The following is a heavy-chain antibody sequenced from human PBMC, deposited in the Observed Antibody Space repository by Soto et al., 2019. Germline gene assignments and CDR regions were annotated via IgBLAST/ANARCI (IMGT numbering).Heavy chain of an antibody. D-gene: IGHD1-1*01. Sequence: QVQLVESGGGVVQPGRSMRLSCAASGFTFSSYGMHWVRQAPGKGLEWVAVIWYDGSNKYYADSVKGRFTISRDSSKNTLYLQMNSLRAEDTAVYYCARDLHDSSAYYYYYGMDVWGQVTTVTVSS. J-gene: IGHJ6*02. V-gene: IGHV3-33*01. CDR1: GFTFSSYG. CDR2: IWYDGSNK. CDR3: ARDLHDSSAYYYYYGMDV.